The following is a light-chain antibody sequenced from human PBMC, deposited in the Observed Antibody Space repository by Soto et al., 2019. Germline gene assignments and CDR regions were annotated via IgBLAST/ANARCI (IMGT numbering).Light chain of an antibody. CDR2: EVT. J-gene: IGLJ2*01. CDR3: CSYAGSDTYVV. V-gene: IGLV2-23*02. CDR1: NSDVGSHDL. Sequence: QSVLTQPASVSGSPGQSITISCSGTNSDVGSHDLVSWYQQHPGKAPKLIIFEVTRRPSGVSNRFSGSKSGNTASLTISGLQTEDEADYYCCSYAGSDTYVVFGGWTKLTVL.